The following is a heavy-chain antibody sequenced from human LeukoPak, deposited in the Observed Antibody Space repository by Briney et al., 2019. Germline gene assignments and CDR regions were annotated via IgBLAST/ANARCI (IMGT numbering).Heavy chain of an antibody. V-gene: IGHV1-2*04. J-gene: IGHJ4*02. CDR1: GYTFTGYY. D-gene: IGHD6-19*01. CDR2: INPNSGGT. CDR3: ARAPSGNSSGWYFDY. Sequence: ASVKVSCKASGYTFTGYYMHWVRQAPGQGLEWMGWINPNSGGTNYAQKFQGWVTMTRDTSISTAYMELSRLRSDDTAVHYCARAPSGNSSGWYFDYWGQGTLVTVSS.